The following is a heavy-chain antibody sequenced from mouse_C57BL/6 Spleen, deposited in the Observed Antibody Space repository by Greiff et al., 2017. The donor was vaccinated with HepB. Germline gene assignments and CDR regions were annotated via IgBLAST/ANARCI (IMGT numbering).Heavy chain of an antibody. CDR1: GFTFSSYT. D-gene: IGHD2-13*01. CDR2: ISGGGGNT. V-gene: IGHV5-9*01. CDR3: ARGDPFAY. Sequence: DVMLVESGGGLVKPGGSLKLSCAASGFTFSSYTMSWVRQTPEKRLEWVATISGGGGNTYYPDSVKGRFTISRDNAKNTLYLQMSSLRSEDTALYYCARGDPFAYWGQGTLVTVSA. J-gene: IGHJ3*01.